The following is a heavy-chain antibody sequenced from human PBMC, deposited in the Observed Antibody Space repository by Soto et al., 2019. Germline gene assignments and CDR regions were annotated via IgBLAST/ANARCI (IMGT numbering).Heavy chain of an antibody. J-gene: IGHJ6*02. CDR1: GGTFSSYA. D-gene: IGHD3-3*01. CDR3: ARAFWSGSGDYYYGMDV. V-gene: IGHV1-69*13. Sequence: GASVKVSCKASGGTFSSYAISWVRQAPGQGLEWMGGIIPILGTANYAQKFQGRVTITADESTSTAYMELSSLRSEDTAVYYCARAFWSGSGDYYYGMDVWGQGTTVTVSS. CDR2: IIPILGTA.